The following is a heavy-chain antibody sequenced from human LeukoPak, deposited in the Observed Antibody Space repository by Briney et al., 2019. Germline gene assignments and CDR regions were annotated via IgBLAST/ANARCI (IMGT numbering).Heavy chain of an antibody. V-gene: IGHV5-51*01. Sequence: GEPLQISCKGSGSPFTSYLIGWVRQLPGKGLEWMGIIYPGDSDTRYSLSFQGQVTISADKSISTAYLQWSSLKASDTAMYYCARVRVPAATPGDYYYGMDVWGQGTTVTVSS. CDR3: ARVRVPAATPGDYYYGMDV. CDR2: IYPGDSDT. J-gene: IGHJ6*02. CDR1: GSPFTSYL. D-gene: IGHD2-2*01.